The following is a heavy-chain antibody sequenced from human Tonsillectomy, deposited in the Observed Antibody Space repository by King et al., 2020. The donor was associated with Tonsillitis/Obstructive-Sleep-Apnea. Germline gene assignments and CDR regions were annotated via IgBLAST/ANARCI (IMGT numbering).Heavy chain of an antibody. CDR2: IYYSGST. D-gene: IGHD2-2*01. J-gene: IGHJ4*02. CDR3: ARGRPLYFSSSSCYPGGSFDY. CDR1: GGSISSGGYY. V-gene: IGHV4-31*03. Sequence: VQLKESGPGLVKPSQTLSLTCTVSGGSISSGGYYWTWIRQHPGKGLQWIGYIYYSGSTYYNPSLKSRVTISVDTSKNQFSLKLSSVTAADTAVFYCARGRPLYFSSSSCYPGGSFDYWGQGTLVTVSS.